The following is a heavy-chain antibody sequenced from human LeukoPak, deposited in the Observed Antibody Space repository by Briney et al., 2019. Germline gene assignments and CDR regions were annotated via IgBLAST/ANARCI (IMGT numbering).Heavy chain of an antibody. CDR3: ARLSGTYHGGFDY. J-gene: IGHJ4*02. CDR2: IYYSGST. V-gene: IGHV4-39*01. CDR1: GGSISSGGYY. Sequence: SETLSLTCTVSGGSISSGGYYWSWIRQPPGKGLEWIGTIYYSGSTYYNPSLKSRVTISVDTSKNQFSLKLSSVTAADTAVYFCARLSGTYHGGFDYWGQGTLVTVSS. D-gene: IGHD1-26*01.